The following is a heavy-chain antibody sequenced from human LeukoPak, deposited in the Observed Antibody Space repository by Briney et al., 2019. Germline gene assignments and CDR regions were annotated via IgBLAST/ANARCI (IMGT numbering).Heavy chain of an antibody. V-gene: IGHV3-23*01. CDR1: GFSFSSYA. Sequence: RGGSLRLSCAASGFSFSSYAMIWVRQAPGDGLEWLSAISGSVGSTYYADYVKGRFTISRDNSKNTLYLQMNSLRAEDTAVYYCAKENGDYGYYYYGMDVWGQGTTVTVSS. CDR3: AKENGDYGYYYYGMDV. CDR2: ISGSVGST. J-gene: IGHJ6*02. D-gene: IGHD4-17*01.